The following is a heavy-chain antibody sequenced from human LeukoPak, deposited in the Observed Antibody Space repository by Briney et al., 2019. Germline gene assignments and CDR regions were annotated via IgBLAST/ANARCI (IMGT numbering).Heavy chain of an antibody. CDR2: ISSSGSTI. D-gene: IGHD3-22*01. V-gene: IGHV3-11*01. CDR3: ARDPDDYYDSSGLNYLFDY. J-gene: IGHJ4*02. CDR1: GFTFSDYY. Sequence: PGGSLRLSCAASGFTFSDYYMSWIRQAPGKGLEWVSYISSSGSTIYYADSVKGRFTISRDNAKNSLYLQMNSLRAEDTAVYYCARDPDDYYDSSGLNYLFDYWGQGTLVTVSS.